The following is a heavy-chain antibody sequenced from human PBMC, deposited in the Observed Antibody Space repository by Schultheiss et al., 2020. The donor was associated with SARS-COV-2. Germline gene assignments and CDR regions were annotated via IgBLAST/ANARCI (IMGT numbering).Heavy chain of an antibody. Sequence: GGSLRLSCAASGFTFSNAWMSWVRQAPGKGLVWVAVIWYDGSNKYYADSVKGRFTISRDNSKNTLYLQMNSLRAEDTAVYYCAAEGSYGMDVWGQGTTVTVSS. CDR3: AAEGSYGMDV. J-gene: IGHJ6*02. V-gene: IGHV3-33*08. CDR1: GFTFSNAW. CDR2: IWYDGSNK.